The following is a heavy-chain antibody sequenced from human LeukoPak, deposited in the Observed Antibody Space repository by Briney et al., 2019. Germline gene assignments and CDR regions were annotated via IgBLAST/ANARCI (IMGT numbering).Heavy chain of an antibody. CDR1: GGSISSGSYY. CDR2: IYTSGST. Sequence: SQTLSLTCTVSGGSISSGSYYWSWLRQPAGKGLEWIGRIYTSGSTNYNPSLKSRVTISVDTSKNQFSLKLSSVTAADTAVYYCARAGWGGGHWAFDIWGQGTMVTVSS. CDR3: ARAGWGGGHWAFDI. D-gene: IGHD2-15*01. J-gene: IGHJ3*02. V-gene: IGHV4-61*02.